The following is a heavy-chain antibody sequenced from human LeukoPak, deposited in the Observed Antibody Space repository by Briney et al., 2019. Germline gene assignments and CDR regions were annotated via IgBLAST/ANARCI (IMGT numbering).Heavy chain of an antibody. D-gene: IGHD2-8*01. CDR3: AKDTSIGRYCTNGVCSPFDY. CDR2: ISDTGATT. CDR1: GFTFSIYA. Sequence: GGSLRLSCAGSGFTFSIYAMSWVRQAPGKGLEWVSAISDTGATTYDADSVKGRFTISRDNSRSTLYLQMNSLRAEDTALYYCAKDTSIGRYCTNGVCSPFDYWGQGTLVTVSS. J-gene: IGHJ4*02. V-gene: IGHV3-23*01.